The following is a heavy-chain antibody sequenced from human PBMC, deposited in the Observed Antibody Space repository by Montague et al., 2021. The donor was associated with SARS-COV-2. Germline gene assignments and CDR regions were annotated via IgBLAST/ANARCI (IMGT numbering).Heavy chain of an antibody. CDR1: GGSFSRYF. CDR2: ISPTGST. J-gene: IGHJ4*02. V-gene: IGHV4-34*01. D-gene: IGHD3-16*01. CDR3: VGAPNEYYFDY. Sequence: SETLSLTCDVYGGSFSRYFWSWIRQPPGRGPELIGHISPTGSTRYNPSLDSLVTISLDTSKSRLSLELTSVTVADTSIYFCVGAPNEYYFDYWGQGTPVSVSS.